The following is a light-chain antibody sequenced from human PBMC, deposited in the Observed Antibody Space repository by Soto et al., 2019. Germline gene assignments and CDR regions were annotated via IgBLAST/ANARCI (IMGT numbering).Light chain of an antibody. V-gene: IGLV2-8*01. CDR3: SSYAGSRVV. J-gene: IGLJ2*01. CDR1: SSDVGGSNY. Sequence: QSALTQPPSASGSPGQSVTISCTGTSSDVGGSNYVSWYQQHPGKAPRLMIYEVSKMPSGVPDRFSGSKSGNTASLTVSGLQAEDEADYYCSSYAGSRVVFGGGTKVTVL. CDR2: EVS.